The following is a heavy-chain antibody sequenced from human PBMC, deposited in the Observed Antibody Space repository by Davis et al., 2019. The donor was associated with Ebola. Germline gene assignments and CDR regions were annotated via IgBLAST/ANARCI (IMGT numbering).Heavy chain of an antibody. CDR3: VRFFFDL. J-gene: IGHJ4*02. Sequence: GESLKISCTASGFTVTTNHMSWVRQAPGKGLAWVANINQDGSEPKYVDSVKGRFTISRDNAKNSLFLQMNNLRAEDTATYYCVRFFFDLWGQGALVTVSS. V-gene: IGHV3-7*03. CDR2: INQDGSEP. CDR1: GFTVTTNH.